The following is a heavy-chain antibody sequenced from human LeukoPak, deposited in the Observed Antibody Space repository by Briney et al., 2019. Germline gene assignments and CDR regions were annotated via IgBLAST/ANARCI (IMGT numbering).Heavy chain of an antibody. J-gene: IGHJ4*02. CDR1: GYTFTDYY. Sequence: ASVKVSCKASGYTFTDYYIHWVRQAPGQGLEWMGWINPNSGGTNYAQKFQGRVTMTEDTSISTAYMELSRLRSDDTAVYFCARAIAVVDYWGQGTLVTVSS. CDR3: ARAIAVVDY. CDR2: INPNSGGT. V-gene: IGHV1-2*02. D-gene: IGHD6-19*01.